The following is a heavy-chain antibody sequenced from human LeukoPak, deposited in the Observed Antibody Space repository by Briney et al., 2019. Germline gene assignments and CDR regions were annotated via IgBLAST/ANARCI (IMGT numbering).Heavy chain of an antibody. J-gene: IGHJ4*02. D-gene: IGHD6-19*01. CDR1: GFTFSSYA. CDR2: ISGSGGST. CDR3: AKVDSSGWYFDY. V-gene: IGHV3-23*01. Sequence: PGGSLRLSCAASGFTFSSYAMSWVRRAPGKGLEWVSAISGSGGSTYYADSVKGRFTISRDNSKNTLYLQMNSLRAEDTAVYYCAKVDSSGWYFDYWGQGTLVTVSS.